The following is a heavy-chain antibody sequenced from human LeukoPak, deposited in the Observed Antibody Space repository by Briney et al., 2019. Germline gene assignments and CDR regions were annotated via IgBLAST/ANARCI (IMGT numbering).Heavy chain of an antibody. CDR1: GFTFSDYY. Sequence: PGGSLRLSCAASGFTFSDYYMSWIRQAPGKGLEWISYVDSRGRDVHYADSVKGRFTISRDNAKNSLYLQMNSLRAEDTAVYYCARDYYGPLTGAFDYWGQGTLVTVSS. CDR2: VDSRGRDV. D-gene: IGHD4-17*01. J-gene: IGHJ4*02. CDR3: ARDYYGPLTGAFDY. V-gene: IGHV3-11*04.